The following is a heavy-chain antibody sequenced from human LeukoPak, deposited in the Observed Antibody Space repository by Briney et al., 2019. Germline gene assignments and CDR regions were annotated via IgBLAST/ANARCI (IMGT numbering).Heavy chain of an antibody. CDR1: GFTFRSYW. CDR3: ASPSYTTSQTDLDY. D-gene: IGHD2-2*02. CDR2: IKQDAGEK. Sequence: PGGSLRLSCAASGFTFRSYWMSWVRQAPGKGLEWVAIIKQDAGEKYYVDSVKGRFSISRDNAKSSVYLQMNSLRAEDTAVYYCASPSYTTSQTDLDYWGQGTLVTVSS. J-gene: IGHJ4*02. V-gene: IGHV3-7*01.